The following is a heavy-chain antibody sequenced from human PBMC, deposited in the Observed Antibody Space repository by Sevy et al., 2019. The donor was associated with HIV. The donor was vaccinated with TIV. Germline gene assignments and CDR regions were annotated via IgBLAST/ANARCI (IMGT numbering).Heavy chain of an antibody. CDR2: ISAYNGNT. Sequence: ASVKVSCTASGYTFTSYGISWVRQAPGQGLEWMGWISAYNGNTNYAQKLQGRVTLTTDTSTSTAYMELRSLRSDDTAVYYCARGCYDFWSGYYRRDAFDIWGQGTMVTVSS. J-gene: IGHJ3*02. D-gene: IGHD3-3*01. CDR3: ARGCYDFWSGYYRRDAFDI. V-gene: IGHV1-18*01. CDR1: GYTFTSYG.